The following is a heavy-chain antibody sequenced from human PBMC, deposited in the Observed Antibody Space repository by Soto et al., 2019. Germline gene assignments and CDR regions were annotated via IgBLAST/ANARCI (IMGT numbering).Heavy chain of an antibody. Sequence: QVQLQESGPRLVKPSESLSLTCGVSGGTVASSHWWSWVRQSPGRGLEWIGNVYHTGDTNFNPSLQSRVTFSVDKSNNQFSLRLTSVTAADTAVYFCAREIVTAGGNYYVDPWGPGTLVTVSS. V-gene: IGHV4-4*02. CDR3: AREIVTAGGNYYVDP. CDR2: VYHTGDT. J-gene: IGHJ5*02. CDR1: GGTVASSHW. D-gene: IGHD2-21*02.